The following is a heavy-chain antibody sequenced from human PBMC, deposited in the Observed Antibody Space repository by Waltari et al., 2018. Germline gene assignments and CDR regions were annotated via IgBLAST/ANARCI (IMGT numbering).Heavy chain of an antibody. CDR1: GGSISSGSYY. V-gene: IGHV4-61*02. CDR3: ARGAIFGVVEYDY. D-gene: IGHD3-3*01. J-gene: IGHJ4*02. Sequence: QVQLQESGPGLVKPSQTLSLTCTVSGGSISSGSYYWSWIRQPAGQGLEWIGRIYTSGSTNYNPSLKSRVTISVDTSKNQFSLKLSSVTAADTAVYYCARGAIFGVVEYDYWGQGTLVTVSS. CDR2: IYTSGST.